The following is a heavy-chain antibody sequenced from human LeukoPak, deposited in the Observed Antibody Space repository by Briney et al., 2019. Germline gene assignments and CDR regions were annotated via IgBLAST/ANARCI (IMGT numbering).Heavy chain of an antibody. CDR3: ARNRDGYNSFDY. D-gene: IGHD5-24*01. CDR2: IYYSGSS. J-gene: IGHJ4*02. V-gene: IGHV4-31*03. CDR1: GGSINNGGYY. Sequence: TSQTLSLTCTVSGGSINNGGYYWSWIRQHPGRGLGWIGYIYYSGSSYYNPSLRSRVTISVDTSKNHFSLKLSSVTAADTAVYYCARNRDGYNSFDYWGQGTLVTVSS.